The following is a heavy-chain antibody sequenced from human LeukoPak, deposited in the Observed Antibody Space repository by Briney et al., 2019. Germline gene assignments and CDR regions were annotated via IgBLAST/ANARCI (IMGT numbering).Heavy chain of an antibody. Sequence: EPSETLSLTCTVSGGSISSYYWSWIRQPPGKGLEWIGYIYYSGSTNYKSSLKSRVTISVDKSKNQFSLKLTSVTAADTAVYYCAREWDKGYSYGTWGQGTLVTVSS. CDR2: IYYSGST. V-gene: IGHV4-59*12. D-gene: IGHD5-18*01. J-gene: IGHJ4*02. CDR1: GGSISSYY. CDR3: AREWDKGYSYGT.